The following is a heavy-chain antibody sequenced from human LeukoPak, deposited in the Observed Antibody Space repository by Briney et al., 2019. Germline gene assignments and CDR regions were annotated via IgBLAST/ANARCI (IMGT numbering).Heavy chain of an antibody. V-gene: IGHV3-11*06. D-gene: IGHD3-22*01. CDR1: GFTFSDYY. CDR3: ARPYYYDSSGYYHFDY. Sequence: GGSLRLSCAASGFTFSDYYMSWIRQAPGKGLEWVSYISSSSSYTNYADSVKGRFTISRDNAKNSLYLQMNSLRAEDTAVYYCARPYYYDSSGYYHFDYWGQGTLVTVSS. J-gene: IGHJ4*02. CDR2: ISSSSSYT.